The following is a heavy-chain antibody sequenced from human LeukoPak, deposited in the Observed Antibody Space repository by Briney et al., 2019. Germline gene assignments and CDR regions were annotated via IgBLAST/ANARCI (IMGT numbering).Heavy chain of an antibody. J-gene: IGHJ5*02. Sequence: GGSLRLSCAASGFSFSSYSMNWVRQAPGKGLEWVSSISSSSSYIYYADSVKGRFTISRDNAKNSLYLQMNSLRAEDTAVYYCARIGVNGWFDPWGQGTLVTVSS. CDR2: ISSSSSYI. V-gene: IGHV3-21*01. CDR1: GFSFSSYS. D-gene: IGHD4-23*01. CDR3: ARIGVNGWFDP.